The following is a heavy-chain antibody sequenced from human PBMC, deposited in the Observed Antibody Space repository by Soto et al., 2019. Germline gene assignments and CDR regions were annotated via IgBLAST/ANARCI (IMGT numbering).Heavy chain of an antibody. J-gene: IGHJ4*02. V-gene: IGHV1-3*01. CDR3: ARMGAYPDY. CDR2: INAGNGYT. D-gene: IGHD3-16*01. Sequence: QVQLVQSGTEVKKPGDSVKVSCKASGYTFTSYAIHWVRQAPGQRLEWMASINAGNGYTIYSQHFQGRVTITRDTPARTVNMELSSLRSEDTAVFYCARMGAYPDYWGQGTLVTVSS. CDR1: GYTFTSYA.